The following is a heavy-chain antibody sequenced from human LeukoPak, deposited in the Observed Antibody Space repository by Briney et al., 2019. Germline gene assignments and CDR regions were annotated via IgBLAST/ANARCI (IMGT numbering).Heavy chain of an antibody. Sequence: PGGSLRLSCAASGFTFSTYDMHWVSQPTGEGMQWVSGIGKGGETYYLGSVKGRFTISRENAKNSLYLQMNSLRAGDTAVYFCARGSDLGFDPWGQGTLVTVSS. CDR1: GFTFSTYD. D-gene: IGHD3-3*01. CDR2: IGKGGET. V-gene: IGHV3-13*04. CDR3: ARGSDLGFDP. J-gene: IGHJ5*02.